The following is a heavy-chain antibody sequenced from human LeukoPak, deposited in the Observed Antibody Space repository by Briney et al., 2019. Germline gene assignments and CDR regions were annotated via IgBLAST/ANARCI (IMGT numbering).Heavy chain of an antibody. CDR1: GFTFSSYW. V-gene: IGHV3-23*01. CDR3: VRGPGDPIVVAGIDY. CDR2: ISGSGGRS. D-gene: IGHD6-19*01. Sequence: GGSLRLSCAASGFTFSSYWMSWVRQAPGKGLEWVSTISGSGGRSYSEDPVKGRFTISRDNSRNTLYLQMNSLRDEDTAFYYCVRGPGDPIVVAGIDYWGQGTLVTVSS. J-gene: IGHJ4*02.